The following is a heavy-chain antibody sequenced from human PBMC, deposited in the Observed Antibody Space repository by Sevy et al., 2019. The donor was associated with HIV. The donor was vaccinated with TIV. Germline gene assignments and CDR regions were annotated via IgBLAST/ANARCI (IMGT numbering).Heavy chain of an antibody. CDR2: IKHDGSEK. Sequence: GGSLRLSCAASGFTFSSYWMSWVRQAPGKGLEWVANIKHDGSEKYYVDSVKGRFTISRDNAKNSLYLQMNSLRAEDTAVYYCAREPYYDYVWGSYPLGAFDIWAQGTMVTVSS. CDR1: GFTFSSYW. CDR3: AREPYYDYVWGSYPLGAFDI. D-gene: IGHD3-16*02. V-gene: IGHV3-7*01. J-gene: IGHJ3*02.